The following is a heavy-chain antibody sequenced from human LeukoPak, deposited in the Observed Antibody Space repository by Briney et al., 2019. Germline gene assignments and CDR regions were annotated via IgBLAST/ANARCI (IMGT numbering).Heavy chain of an antibody. D-gene: IGHD2-2*01. CDR3: ARRLTQYDCFDP. Sequence: SQTLSLTCAISGDIVSSNSVTWNWIRQSPARGLEWLGRTYYRSTWYNDYAVVVRGRITVNPDTSKNQFSLHLNSVTPEDTAVYYCARRLTQYDCFDPWGQGILVTVSS. CDR1: GDIVSSNSVT. J-gene: IGHJ5*02. CDR2: TYYRSTWYN. V-gene: IGHV6-1*01.